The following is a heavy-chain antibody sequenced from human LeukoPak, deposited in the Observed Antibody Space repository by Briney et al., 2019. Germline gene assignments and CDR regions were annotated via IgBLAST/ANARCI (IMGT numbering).Heavy chain of an antibody. CDR1: GFTFSNAW. CDR3: TTGIAAADTRGY. CDR2: IKSKTDGGTT. D-gene: IGHD6-13*01. J-gene: IGHJ4*02. V-gene: IGHV3-15*01. Sequence: GGSLRLSCAASGFTFSNAWMNWVRQGPGRGLEWVGRIKSKTDGGTTDYAAPVKGRFTISRDDSKNTLYLQMNSLKTEDTAVYYCTTGIAAADTRGYWGQGTLVTVSS.